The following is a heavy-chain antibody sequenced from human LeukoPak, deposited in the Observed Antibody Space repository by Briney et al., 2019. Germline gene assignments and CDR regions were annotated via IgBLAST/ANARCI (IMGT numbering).Heavy chain of an antibody. Sequence: PSQTLSLTCAISGDSVSSKSAAWNWIRQSPSRGLEWLGRTYYRSKWSSGYAASVKSRITINPDTSKNQFSLHLSSVTPEDTAVYYCAREGEYKVGHYYYGLDVWGQGTTVTVSS. J-gene: IGHJ6*02. V-gene: IGHV6-1*01. CDR1: GDSVSSKSAA. CDR2: TYYRSKWSS. CDR3: AREGEYKVGHYYYGLDV. D-gene: IGHD3-10*01.